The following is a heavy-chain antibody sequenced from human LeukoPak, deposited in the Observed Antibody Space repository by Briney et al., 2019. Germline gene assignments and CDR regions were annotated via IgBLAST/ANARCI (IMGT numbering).Heavy chain of an antibody. Sequence: ASVKVSCKASGYTFTGYYMHWVRQAPGQGLEWMGWINPNSGGTNYAQKFQGRVTMTRDTSISTAYMELSSLRSEDTAVYYCARLYSNVNWFDPWGQGTLVTVSS. D-gene: IGHD4-11*01. J-gene: IGHJ5*02. V-gene: IGHV1-2*02. CDR2: INPNSGGT. CDR3: ARLYSNVNWFDP. CDR1: GYTFTGYY.